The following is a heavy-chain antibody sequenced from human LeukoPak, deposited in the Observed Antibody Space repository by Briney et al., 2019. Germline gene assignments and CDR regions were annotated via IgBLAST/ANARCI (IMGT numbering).Heavy chain of an antibody. CDR3: ARLAVMEVIDFDI. D-gene: IGHD3-16*01. V-gene: IGHV4-34*01. Sequence: PSETLSLTCAVYGGSFSGYYWSWIRQPPGKGLEWIGEINHSGSTNYNPSLKSRVTISVDTSKNQFSLKLSSVTAADTAVYYCARLAVMEVIDFDIWGQGTLVTVSS. J-gene: IGHJ3*02. CDR2: INHSGST. CDR1: GGSFSGYY.